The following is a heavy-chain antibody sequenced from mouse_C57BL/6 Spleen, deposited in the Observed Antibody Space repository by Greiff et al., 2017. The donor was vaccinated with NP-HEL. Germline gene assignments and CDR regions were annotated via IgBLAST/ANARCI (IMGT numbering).Heavy chain of an antibody. Sequence: QVQLQQPGAELVRPGSSVKLSCTASGYTFTSYWMHWVQQRPIQGLEWIGNIDPSDSETHYNQKFKDKATLTVDKSSSTAYMQLSSLTSEDSAVYYCARGSYFDYWGQGTTLTVSS. CDR3: ARGSYFDY. J-gene: IGHJ2*01. CDR1: GYTFTSYW. CDR2: IDPSDSET. V-gene: IGHV1-52*01.